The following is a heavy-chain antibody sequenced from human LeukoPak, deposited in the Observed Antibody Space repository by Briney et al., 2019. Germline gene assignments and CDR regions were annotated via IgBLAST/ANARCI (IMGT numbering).Heavy chain of an antibody. V-gene: IGHV3-30*03. CDR2: ISYDGSNK. CDR1: GFTFSSYA. CDR3: AGSGYLDY. Sequence: GGSLRLSCAASGFTFSSYAMSWVRQAPGKGLEWVAVISYDGSNKYYADSVKGRFTISRDNSKNTLYLQMNSLRAEDTAVYYCAGSGYLDYWGQGTLVTVSS. D-gene: IGHD3-22*01. J-gene: IGHJ4*02.